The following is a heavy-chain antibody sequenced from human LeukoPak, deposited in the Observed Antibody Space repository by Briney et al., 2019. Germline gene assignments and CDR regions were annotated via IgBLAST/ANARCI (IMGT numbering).Heavy chain of an antibody. Sequence: GGSLRLSCAASGFTFSSYDKSWVRQAPGKGQEWVSAISGSGGSTYYADSVKGRFTISRGNSKNTLYLQLNSLRAEDTAVYCCATYYYGSGSFSFDYWGQGTLVTVSS. CDR3: ATYYYGSGSFSFDY. CDR2: ISGSGGST. CDR1: GFTFSSYD. J-gene: IGHJ4*02. D-gene: IGHD3-10*01. V-gene: IGHV3-23*01.